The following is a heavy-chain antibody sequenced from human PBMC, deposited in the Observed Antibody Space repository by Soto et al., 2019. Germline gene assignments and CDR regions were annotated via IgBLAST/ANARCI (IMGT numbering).Heavy chain of an antibody. J-gene: IGHJ4*02. CDR2: IDYNGGT. CDR1: GGSIYRSGYY. V-gene: IGHV4-39*01. Sequence: PSETLSLTCTVSGGSIYRSGYYWGWIRQPPGRGLEWIGNIDYNGGTYANPSLKSRVTISRDTSKIQFSLNLTSVTAADPALYYCGKVLVGATGHTDSDSWGPGTLVTVSS. CDR3: GKVLVGATGHTDSDS. D-gene: IGHD2-15*01.